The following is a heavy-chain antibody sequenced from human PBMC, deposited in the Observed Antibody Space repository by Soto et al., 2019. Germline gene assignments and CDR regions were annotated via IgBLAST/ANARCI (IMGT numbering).Heavy chain of an antibody. CDR2: ISGSGSTI. Sequence: PGGSLRLSCAASGFTFSIYAVSWVRHAPGKGPEWISSISGSGSTIYYADSVKGRFTISRDNSKNTLYLQMSSLRAEDTAVYYCAKVFYYYDSSGYYYFDYWGQGTLVTVSS. D-gene: IGHD3-22*01. CDR3: AKVFYYYDSSGYYYFDY. V-gene: IGHV3-23*01. J-gene: IGHJ4*02. CDR1: GFTFSIYA.